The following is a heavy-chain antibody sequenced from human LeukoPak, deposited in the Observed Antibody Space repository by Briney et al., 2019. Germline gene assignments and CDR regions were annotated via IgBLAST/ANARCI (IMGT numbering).Heavy chain of an antibody. CDR3: ARARYCSSTSCYIGDYYYYMDV. D-gene: IGHD2-2*02. J-gene: IGHJ6*03. Sequence: SETLSLTCTVSGGSISSYYWSWLRQPPGKGLEWIGYIYYSGSTNYNPSLKSRVTISVDTSKDQFSLKLSSVTAADTAVYYCARARYCSSTSCYIGDYYYYMDVWGKGTTVTVSS. CDR2: IYYSGST. V-gene: IGHV4-59*01. CDR1: GGSISSYY.